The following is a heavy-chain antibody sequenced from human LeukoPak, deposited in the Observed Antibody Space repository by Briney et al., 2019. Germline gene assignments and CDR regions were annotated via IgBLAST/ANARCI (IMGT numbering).Heavy chain of an antibody. J-gene: IGHJ4*02. CDR2: ISYDGSNK. V-gene: IGHV3-30-3*01. Sequence: GGSLRLSCAASGVTFRSYAMHWVRQAPGKGLGRGAVISYDGSNKYYADSVKGRFTISRDNSKNTLYLQMNSLRAEDTAVYYCARSLYGYGYGPFDYWGQGTLVTVSS. CDR3: ARSLYGYGYGPFDY. D-gene: IGHD5-18*01. CDR1: GVTFRSYA.